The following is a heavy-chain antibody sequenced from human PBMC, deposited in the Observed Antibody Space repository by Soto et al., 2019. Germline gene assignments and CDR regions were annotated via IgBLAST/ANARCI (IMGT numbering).Heavy chain of an antibody. CDR1: GYSISIGYY. CDR3: ASQEDYGMDV. Sequence: SETLSLTCAVSGYSISIGYYCGWIRQPPGKGLEWIGSIYHSGSTYYNPSLKSRVTISVDTSKNQFSLKLSSVTAADTAVYYCASQEDYGMDVWGQGTTVTVSS. J-gene: IGHJ6*02. V-gene: IGHV4-38-2*01. CDR2: IYHSGST.